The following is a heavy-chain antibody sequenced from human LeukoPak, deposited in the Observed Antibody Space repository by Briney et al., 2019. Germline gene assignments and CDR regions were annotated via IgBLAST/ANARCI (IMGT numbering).Heavy chain of an antibody. V-gene: IGHV4-39*07. D-gene: IGHD3-10*01. CDR3: ARDFRGLILWFGEPSFDY. CDR2: IYYSGST. CDR1: GGSISSSSYY. Sequence: PSETLSLTCTVSGGSISSSSYYWGWIRQPPGTGLEWIGSIYYSGSTYYNPSLKSRVTISVDTSKNQFSLKLSSVTSADTAVYYCARDFRGLILWFGEPSFDYWGQGTLVTVSS. J-gene: IGHJ4*02.